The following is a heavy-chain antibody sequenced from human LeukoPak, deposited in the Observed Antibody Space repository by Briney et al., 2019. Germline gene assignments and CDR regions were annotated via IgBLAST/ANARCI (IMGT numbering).Heavy chain of an antibody. CDR1: GGSISSYY. D-gene: IGHD3-3*01. V-gene: IGHV4-59*12. CDR2: IYYSGST. J-gene: IGHJ4*02. Sequence: SETLSLTCTVSGGSISSYYWSWIQQPPGKGLEWIGYIYYSGSTNYNPSLKSRVTISVDTSKNQFSLKLTSVTAADTAVYYCAREGGFYRPLDYSGQGTLVTVSS. CDR3: AREGGFYRPLDY.